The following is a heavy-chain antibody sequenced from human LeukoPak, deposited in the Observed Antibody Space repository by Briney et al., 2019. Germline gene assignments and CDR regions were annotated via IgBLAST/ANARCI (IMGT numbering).Heavy chain of an antibody. CDR1: GFTFNNSA. CDR3: ARVVDCVELVVVVTGGWFDP. CDR2: ISGCGGHI. J-gene: IGHJ5*02. V-gene: IGHV3-23*01. Sequence: PGGSLRLSCAASGFTFNNSAMTWVRQAPGQGLELLSVISGCGGHIYYADPVQGRFTISRDASKRTLYLQMNSLRVEDTALYFCARVVDCVELVVVVTGGWFDPWGQGTQVTVSS. D-gene: IGHD2-8*02.